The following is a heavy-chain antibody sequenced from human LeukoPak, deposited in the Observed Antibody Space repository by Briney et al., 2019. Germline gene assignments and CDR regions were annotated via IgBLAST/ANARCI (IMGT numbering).Heavy chain of an antibody. J-gene: IGHJ4*02. CDR1: GGSISSYY. D-gene: IGHD3-22*01. CDR3: ARVATYYDSSGYNSGYFDY. CDR2: IYYSGST. V-gene: IGHV4-59*01. Sequence: PSETLSLTCTVSGGSISSYYWSWIRQPPGKGLEWIGYIYYSGSTNYYPSLKSRVTISVDTSKNQFSLKLSSVIAADTAVYYCARVATYYDSSGYNSGYFDYWGQGTLVTVSS.